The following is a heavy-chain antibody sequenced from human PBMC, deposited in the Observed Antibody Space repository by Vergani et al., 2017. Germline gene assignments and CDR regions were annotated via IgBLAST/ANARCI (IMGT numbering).Heavy chain of an antibody. CDR3: ARSEGQGY. V-gene: IGHV3-21*01. Sequence: EVQLLESGGGLVQPGGSLRLSCAASGFTFSSYAMSWVRQAPGKGLEWVSSISSSSSYIYYADSVKGRFTISRDNAKNSLYLPMNSLRAEDTAVYYCARSEGQGYWGQGTLVTVSS. CDR2: ISSSSSYI. CDR1: GFTFSSYA. J-gene: IGHJ4*02.